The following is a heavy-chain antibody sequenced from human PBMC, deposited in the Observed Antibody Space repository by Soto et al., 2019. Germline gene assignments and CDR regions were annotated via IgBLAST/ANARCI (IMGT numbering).Heavy chain of an antibody. V-gene: IGHV3-15*01. D-gene: IGHD6-13*01. Sequence: GGSLRLSCAASGFTFSNAWMSWVRQAPGKGLEWVGRIKSKTDGGTTDYAAPVKGRFTISRDNAKNSLYLQMNSLRAEDTAVYYCARDRPGIAAAGSPSSGAFDIWGQGTMVTVSS. CDR2: IKSKTDGGTT. CDR1: GFTFSNAW. CDR3: ARDRPGIAAAGSPSSGAFDI. J-gene: IGHJ3*02.